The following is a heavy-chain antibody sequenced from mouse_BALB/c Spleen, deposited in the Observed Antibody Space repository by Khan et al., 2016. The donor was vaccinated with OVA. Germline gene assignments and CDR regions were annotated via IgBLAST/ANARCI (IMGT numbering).Heavy chain of an antibody. D-gene: IGHD3-2*02. CDR2: ISYSGST. Sequence: EVELVESGPGLVKPSQSLSLTCTVTGYSITSGYGWNWIRQFPGNKLEWMGYISYSGSTNYTPSLKSRISITRDTSKNQFFLQLNSVTTEDTATYYCARKARIKYWGQGTTLTVSS. CDR3: ARKARIKY. J-gene: IGHJ2*01. CDR1: GYSITSGYG. V-gene: IGHV3-2*02.